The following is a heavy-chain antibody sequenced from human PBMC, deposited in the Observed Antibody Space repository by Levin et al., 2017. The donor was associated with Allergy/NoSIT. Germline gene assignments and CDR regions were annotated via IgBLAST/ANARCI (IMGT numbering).Heavy chain of an antibody. V-gene: IGHV4-59*01. CDR1: GGSISGYY. CDR3: ARSQFSSGQRYDY. D-gene: IGHD3-22*01. J-gene: IGHJ4*02. Sequence: KTSETLSLTCTVSGGSISGYYWSWIRQSPGEGLEWIGYIFYSGSTNYNPSLESRVTMSVDTSKNQFSLRLNSVTAADTAVYYCARSQFSSGQRYDYWGQGALVTVSS. CDR2: IFYSGST.